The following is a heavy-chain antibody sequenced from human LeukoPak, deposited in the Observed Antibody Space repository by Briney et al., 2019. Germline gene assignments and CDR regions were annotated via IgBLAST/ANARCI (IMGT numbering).Heavy chain of an antibody. CDR1: GYSFTSYW. J-gene: IGHJ3*02. Sequence: GESLKISCKGSGYSFTSYWIGWVCQMPGKGLEWMGIIYPGDSDTRYSPSFQGQVTISADKSISTAYLQWSSLKASDTAMYYCARLGAVAANAFDIWGQGTMVTVSS. CDR3: ARLGAVAANAFDI. V-gene: IGHV5-51*01. CDR2: IYPGDSDT. D-gene: IGHD6-19*01.